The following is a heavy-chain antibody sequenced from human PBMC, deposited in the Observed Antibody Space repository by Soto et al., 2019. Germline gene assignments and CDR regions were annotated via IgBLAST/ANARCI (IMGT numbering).Heavy chain of an antibody. J-gene: IGHJ1*01. CDR3: ASEVYIWGSYDPEYFQH. D-gene: IGHD3-16*01. CDR1: GFTFSSYS. CDR2: ISSSSSYI. Sequence: GGSLRLSCAASGFTFSSYSMNWVRQAPGKGLEWVSSISSSSSYIYYADSVKGRFTISRDNAKNSLYLQMNSLRAEDTAVYYCASEVYIWGSYDPEYFQHWGQGTLVTVSS. V-gene: IGHV3-21*01.